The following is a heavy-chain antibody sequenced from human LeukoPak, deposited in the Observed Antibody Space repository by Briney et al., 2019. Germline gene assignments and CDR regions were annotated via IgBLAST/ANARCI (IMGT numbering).Heavy chain of an antibody. D-gene: IGHD2/OR15-2a*01. CDR3: TRENRPFCPFAY. V-gene: IGHV4-4*02. CDR1: GGSIDITNW. CDR2: ISHSGTT. J-gene: IGHJ4*02. Sequence: SETLSLTCGVSGGSIDITNWSWVRQAPGKGLEWIGEISHSGTTNYNPSLRSRVTMFFDRANNQFSLSLTSVTAADSAVYYCTRENRPFCPFAYWGQGVLVTVSS.